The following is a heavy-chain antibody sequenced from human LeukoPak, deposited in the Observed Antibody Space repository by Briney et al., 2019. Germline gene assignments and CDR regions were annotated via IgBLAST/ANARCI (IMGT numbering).Heavy chain of an antibody. CDR3: AMHYASSGFYYYPDY. D-gene: IGHD3-22*01. V-gene: IGHV3-23*01. CDR1: GFTFSSYV. CDR2: ISDSGSST. J-gene: IGHJ4*02. Sequence: GGSLRLSCAASGFTFSSYVMSWVRQAPGKAPEWVSTISDSGSSTYYADSVKGRFTMSRDNSKNTLYLQINSLRAEDTAVYYCAMHYASSGFYYYPDYWGQGTLVTVSS.